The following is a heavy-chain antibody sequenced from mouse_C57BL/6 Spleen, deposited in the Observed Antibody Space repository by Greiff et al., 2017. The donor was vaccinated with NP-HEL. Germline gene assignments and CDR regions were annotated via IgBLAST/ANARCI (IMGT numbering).Heavy chain of an antibody. CDR2: IDPETGGT. CDR1: GYTFTDYE. J-gene: IGHJ2*01. Sequence: QVQLKESGAELVRPGASVTLSCKASGYTFTDYEMHWVKQTPVHGLEWIGAIDPETGGTAYNQKFKGKAILTADKSSSTAYMELRSLTSEDSAVYYCTRGDDYDPPFDYWGQGTTLTVSS. D-gene: IGHD2-4*01. CDR3: TRGDDYDPPFDY. V-gene: IGHV1-15*01.